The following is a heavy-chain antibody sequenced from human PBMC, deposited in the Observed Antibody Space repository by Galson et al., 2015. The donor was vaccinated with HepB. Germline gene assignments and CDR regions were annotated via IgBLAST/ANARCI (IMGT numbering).Heavy chain of an antibody. CDR2: IYWNNDQ. D-gene: IGHD2-2*02. Sequence: PALVKPTQTLTLTCTFSGFSLTSSSVGVGWIRQPPGKALEWLALIYWNNDQRYSPSLKSRLTITKDTSRIQVVLTVTDIDPVDTATYYCAHTPQRYCTRSTYYTLFDYWGQGALVTVSS. J-gene: IGHJ4*02. CDR1: GFSLTSSSVG. CDR3: AHTPQRYCTRSTYYTLFDY. V-gene: IGHV2-5*01.